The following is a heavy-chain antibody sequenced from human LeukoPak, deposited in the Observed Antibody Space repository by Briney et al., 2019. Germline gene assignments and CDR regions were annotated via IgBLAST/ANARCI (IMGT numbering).Heavy chain of an antibody. CDR1: GGSISSYY. Sequence: KTSETLSLTCTVSGGSISSYYWSWIRQPPGKGLEWIGYIYYSGSTNYNPSLKSRVTISVDTSKNQFSLKLSSVTAADTAVYYCARDDRGSSGYYPYWGQGTLVTVSS. J-gene: IGHJ4*02. V-gene: IGHV4-59*01. D-gene: IGHD3-22*01. CDR3: ARDDRGSSGYYPY. CDR2: IYYSGST.